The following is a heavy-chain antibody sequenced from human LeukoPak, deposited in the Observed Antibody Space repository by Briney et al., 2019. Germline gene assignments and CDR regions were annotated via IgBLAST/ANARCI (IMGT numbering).Heavy chain of an antibody. CDR1: GYTFTGYL. J-gene: IGHJ6*03. D-gene: IGHD1-14*01. V-gene: IGHV1-2*02. CDR2: INPKTGGT. CDR3: ARVPGRDYYFYYSLDV. Sequence: GASVKVSCKASGYTFTGYLIHWVRQAPGQGLEWMGWINPKTGGTDYAQKFQGRVTLTRATSLSTAYMELTRLRSDDTAVYYCARVPGRDYYFYYSLDVWGKGTTVTVSS.